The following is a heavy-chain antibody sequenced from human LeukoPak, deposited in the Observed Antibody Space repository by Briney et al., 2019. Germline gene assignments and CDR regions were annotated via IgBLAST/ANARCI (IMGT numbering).Heavy chain of an antibody. V-gene: IGHV1-18*01. D-gene: IGHD4-23*01. CDR3: AREGGATVVMALSYYYYYGMDV. CDR1: GYTFTSYG. J-gene: IGHJ6*02. Sequence: GASVKVSCKASGYTFTSYGISWVRQAPGQGLGWMGWISAYNGNTNYAQKLQGRVTMTTDTSTSTAYMELRSLRSDDTAVYYCAREGGATVVMALSYYYYYGMDVWGQGTTVTVSS. CDR2: ISAYNGNT.